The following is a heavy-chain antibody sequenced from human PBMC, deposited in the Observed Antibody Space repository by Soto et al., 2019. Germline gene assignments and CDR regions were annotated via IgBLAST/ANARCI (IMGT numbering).Heavy chain of an antibody. D-gene: IGHD2-21*02. CDR3: AKDVEAYCGGDCYSRYYYGMDV. J-gene: IGHJ6*02. V-gene: IGHV3-23*01. CDR1: GFTFRNYA. CDR2: ISGSVGRS. Sequence: GGSLRLSCAASGFTFRNYAMNWDRQAPGKGLEWASGISGSVGRSYYGDSVKGRFTISRDISKNTLYLQMNSLRAEDTAVYYCAKDVEAYCGGDCYSRYYYGMDVWGRGTTVTVSS.